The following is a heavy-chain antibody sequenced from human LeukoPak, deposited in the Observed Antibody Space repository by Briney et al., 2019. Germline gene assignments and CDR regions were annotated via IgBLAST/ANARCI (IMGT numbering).Heavy chain of an antibody. CDR3: AKRSGYTTGWFFDF. J-gene: IGHJ4*02. D-gene: IGHD6-19*01. CDR2: ISGSGDNT. CDR1: GLTFSAYA. V-gene: IGHV3-23*01. Sequence: GGSLRLSCAASGLTFSAYAMMWVRQAPGKGPEWVSSISGSGDNTYYAESVKGRFTISRDNSKNTLFLQMNSLRAEDTAVFYCAKRSGYTTGWFFDFWGQGTLVTVSS.